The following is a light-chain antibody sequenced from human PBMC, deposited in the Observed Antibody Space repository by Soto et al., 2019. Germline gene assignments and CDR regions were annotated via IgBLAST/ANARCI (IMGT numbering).Light chain of an antibody. CDR2: DAS. CDR1: QSISSW. V-gene: IGKV1-5*01. CDR3: QQYNSYSST. J-gene: IGKJ5*01. Sequence: DIQMTQSPSTLSASVGDRVTITCRVSQSISSWLAWYQQKPGKAPKLLIYDASSLESGVPSRFSGSGSGTEFTLTISSLQPDDFATYYCQQYNSYSSTFGQGTRLEI.